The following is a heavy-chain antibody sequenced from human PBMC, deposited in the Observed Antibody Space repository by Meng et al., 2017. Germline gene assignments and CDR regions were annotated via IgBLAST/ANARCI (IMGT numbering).Heavy chain of an antibody. CDR2: IYYSGST. J-gene: IGHJ4*02. V-gene: IGHV4-39*07. D-gene: IGHD3-22*01. CDR1: GGSISSSSYY. Sequence: SETLSLTCTVSGGSISSSSYYWGWIRQPPGKGLEWIGSIYYSGSTYYNPSLQSRVTISVDKSKNQFSLKLSSVTAADTAVYYCARATYYYDSSGYYYYFDYWGQGTLVTVSS. CDR3: ARATYYYDSSGYYYYFDY.